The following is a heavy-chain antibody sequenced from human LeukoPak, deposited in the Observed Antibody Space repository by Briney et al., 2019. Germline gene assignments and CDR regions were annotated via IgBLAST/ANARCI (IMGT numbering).Heavy chain of an antibody. Sequence: GTSLRLSCAASGFTFSSYGMHWVRQAPGKGLEWEAVIWYDGSNKYYADSVKGRFTISRDNSKNTLYLQMNSLRVEDTAVYYCAKERYSGSYSFDYWGQRSLVTVSS. D-gene: IGHD1-26*01. CDR3: AKERYSGSYSFDY. J-gene: IGHJ4*02. CDR1: GFTFSSYG. V-gene: IGHV3-33*06. CDR2: IWYDGSNK.